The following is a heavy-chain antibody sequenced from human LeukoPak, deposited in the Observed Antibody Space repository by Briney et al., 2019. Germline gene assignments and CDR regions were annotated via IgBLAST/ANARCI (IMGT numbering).Heavy chain of an antibody. J-gene: IGHJ4*02. Sequence: ASVKVSCKAPGYTFTGYYMHWVRQAPGQGLEWMGWINPNSGGTNYAQKFQGRVTMTRDTSISTAYMELSRLRSDDTAVYYCARDGGVYCSSTSCHDYWGQGTLVTVSS. D-gene: IGHD2-2*01. CDR1: GYTFTGYY. CDR2: INPNSGGT. CDR3: ARDGGVYCSSTSCHDY. V-gene: IGHV1-2*02.